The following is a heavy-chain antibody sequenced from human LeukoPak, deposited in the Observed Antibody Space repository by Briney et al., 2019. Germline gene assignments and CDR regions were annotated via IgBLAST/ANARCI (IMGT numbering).Heavy chain of an antibody. D-gene: IGHD6-13*01. CDR2: IIPIFGTA. CDR1: GGTFSSYA. Sequence: SVKVSCKASGGTFSSYAISWARQAPGQGLEWMGGIIPIFGTANYAQKFQGRVTITADESTSTAYMELSSLRSEDTAVYYCARGVLAAAGTFPRMDVWGQGTTVTVSS. V-gene: IGHV1-69*13. J-gene: IGHJ6*02. CDR3: ARGVLAAAGTFPRMDV.